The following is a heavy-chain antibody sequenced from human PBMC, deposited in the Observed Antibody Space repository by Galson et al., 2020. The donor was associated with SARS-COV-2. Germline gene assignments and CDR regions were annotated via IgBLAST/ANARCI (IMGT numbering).Heavy chain of an antibody. Sequence: ASVKDSCKASRYSFTGYYIYWVPQAPRPGLEYPGWNNPRTGIAGYGPKFQDRVTLTSDMSVRTAFMGLRRLTNDDTAVYYCARGLSGGWPYYPFYGMGVWGQGTTGTVSS. J-gene: IGHJ6*02. CDR1: RYSFTGYY. V-gene: IGHV1-2*02. CDR3: ARGLSGGWPYYPFYGMGV. CDR2: NNPRTGIA. D-gene: IGHD6-19*01.